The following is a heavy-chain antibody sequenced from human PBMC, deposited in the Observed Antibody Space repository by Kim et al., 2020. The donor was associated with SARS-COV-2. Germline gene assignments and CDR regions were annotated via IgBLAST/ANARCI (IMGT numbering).Heavy chain of an antibody. CDR3: ARTSGYSYPLDV. CDR2: IYSGGRT. J-gene: IGHJ6*02. CDR1: GFTVSTNY. V-gene: IGHV3-53*01. D-gene: IGHD5-18*01. Sequence: GGSLRLSCVASGFTVSTNYMNWVRQAPGGGLECISVIYSGGRTDYADSVKGRFTISRDNSKNTLYLQMNSLRAEDSAVYYCARTSGYSYPLDVWAKGPRSPSP.